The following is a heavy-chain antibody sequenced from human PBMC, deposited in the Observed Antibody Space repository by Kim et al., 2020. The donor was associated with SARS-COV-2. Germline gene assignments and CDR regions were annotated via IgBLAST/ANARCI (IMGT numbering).Heavy chain of an antibody. V-gene: IGHV4-39*01. CDR2: IYYSGST. J-gene: IGHJ5*02. D-gene: IGHD2-15*01. Sequence: SETLSLTCTVSGGSISSSSYYWGWIRQPPGKGLEWIGSIYYSGSTYYNPSLKSRVTISVDTSKNQFSLKLSSVTAADTAVYYCARQAFDRGGKSWFDPWG. CDR1: GGSISSSSYY. CDR3: ARQAFDRGGKSWFDP.